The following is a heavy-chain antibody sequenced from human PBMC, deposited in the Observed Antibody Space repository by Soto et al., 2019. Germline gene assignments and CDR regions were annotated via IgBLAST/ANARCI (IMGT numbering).Heavy chain of an antibody. CDR1: GGSISSGGYY. CDR3: ARGDYFDY. J-gene: IGHJ4*02. V-gene: IGHV4-31*03. CDR2: IYYGGST. Sequence: PSETLSLTCTVSGGSISSGGYYWSWIRQHPGEGLEWIGYIYYGGSTYYNPSLKSRATISGDTSKNQFSLKLSSVTAADTAVYYCARGDYFDYWGQGTLVTVSS.